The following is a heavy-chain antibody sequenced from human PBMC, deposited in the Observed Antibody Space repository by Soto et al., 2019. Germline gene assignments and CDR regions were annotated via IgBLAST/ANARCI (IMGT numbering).Heavy chain of an antibody. CDR1: GFTFGDYA. D-gene: IGHD3-10*01. CDR3: AKDLFSMVRGAYYYSYGMDV. CDR2: IRSKPYDGTT. V-gene: IGHV3-49*03. Sequence: PGWSLRLFCTASGFTFGDYAMSWFRQAPGKGLEWVGFIRSKPYDGTTEYAASAKGRFTISRDDSKSIAYLQMNSLKTEDTAVYYCAKDLFSMVRGAYYYSYGMDVWGPGTKGTLSS. J-gene: IGHJ6*02.